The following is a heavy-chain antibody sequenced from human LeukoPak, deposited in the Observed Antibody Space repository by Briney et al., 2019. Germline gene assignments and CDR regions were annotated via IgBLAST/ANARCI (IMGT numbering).Heavy chain of an antibody. V-gene: IGHV3-33*06. CDR2: IWYDGSYK. CDR1: GFRFSEYG. Sequence: PGRSLRLSCTTSGFRFSEYGIHWVRQAPGKRLEWVAVIWYDGSYKHYVDSVKGRFTISRDNSKNTVYLQMNRLRVEDTAVYLCAKDGQGRGYYYLDYWGQGTLVTVSS. D-gene: IGHD3-3*01. CDR3: AKDGQGRGYYYLDY. J-gene: IGHJ4*02.